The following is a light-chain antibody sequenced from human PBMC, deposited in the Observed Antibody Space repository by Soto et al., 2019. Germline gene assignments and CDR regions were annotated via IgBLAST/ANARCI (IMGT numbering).Light chain of an antibody. V-gene: IGLV1-44*01. CDR3: ATWDVSLNGRV. J-gene: IGLJ7*01. CDR1: SSNIGSKT. Sequence: QSVLTQPPSTSGTPGQRVTISCSGSSSNIGSKTLNWFRQVPGTAPKLLIYNDNQRPSGVPDRFSGSKSGTSASLAISELQSEDEGDYYCATWDVSLNGRVFGGGTQLTVL. CDR2: NDN.